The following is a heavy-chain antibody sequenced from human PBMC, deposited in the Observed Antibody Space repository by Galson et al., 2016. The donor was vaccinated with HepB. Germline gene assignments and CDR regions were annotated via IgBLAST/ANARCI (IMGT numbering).Heavy chain of an antibody. V-gene: IGHV3-30*18. CDR3: AKDSSQRYMDV. Sequence: SLRLSCAASGFRFSSYDMYWVRQSPGKGLEWVAVITYGGSRKYYGDSVKGRFTISRDNSKNTLYLQMDSLRAGNTAVYYCAKDSSQRYMDVWGKGTTVTVSS. CDR1: GFRFSSYD. J-gene: IGHJ6*03. CDR2: ITYGGSRK. D-gene: IGHD2-2*01.